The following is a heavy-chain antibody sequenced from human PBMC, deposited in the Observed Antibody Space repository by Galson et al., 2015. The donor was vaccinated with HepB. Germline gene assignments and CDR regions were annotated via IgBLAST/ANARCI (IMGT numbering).Heavy chain of an antibody. CDR1: GFTFSSYA. CDR3: AKGGSKPGGFDP. CDR2: ISGSGGST. D-gene: IGHD1-26*01. V-gene: IGHV3-23*01. Sequence: SLRLSCAASGFTFSSYAMSWVRQAPGKGLEWVSAISGSGGSTYYADSVKGRFTISRDNSKNTLYLQMNSLRAEDTAVYYCAKGGSKPGGFDPWGQGTLVTVSS. J-gene: IGHJ5*02.